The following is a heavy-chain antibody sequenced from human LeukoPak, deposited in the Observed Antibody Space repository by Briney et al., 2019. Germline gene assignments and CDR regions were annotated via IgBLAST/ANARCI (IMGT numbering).Heavy chain of an antibody. J-gene: IGHJ4*02. Sequence: PSETLSLTCAVYGGSFSGYYWSWIRQPPGKGLEWIGEINHSGSTNYNPSLKSRVTISVDTSKNHFSLRLSSVTAADTAVYYCARGRVAATSVTSYWGQGTLVTVSS. CDR3: ARGRVAATSVTSY. V-gene: IGHV4-34*01. CDR2: INHSGST. D-gene: IGHD2-15*01. CDR1: GGSFSGYY.